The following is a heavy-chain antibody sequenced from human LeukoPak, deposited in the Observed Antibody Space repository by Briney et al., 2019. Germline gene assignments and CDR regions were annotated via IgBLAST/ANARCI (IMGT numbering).Heavy chain of an antibody. D-gene: IGHD2-2*03. CDR2: INTNTGNP. J-gene: IGHJ4*02. Sequence: ASVRVSCKASGYTLTNYAMNWVRQAPGQGLEWMGWINTNTGNPTYAQGFTGRFVFSLDTSVSTAYLQISSLKAGDTAVYYCARARLGYCSSTSCYPADYWGQGTLVTV. CDR1: GYTLTNYA. V-gene: IGHV7-4-1*02. CDR3: ARARLGYCSSTSCYPADY.